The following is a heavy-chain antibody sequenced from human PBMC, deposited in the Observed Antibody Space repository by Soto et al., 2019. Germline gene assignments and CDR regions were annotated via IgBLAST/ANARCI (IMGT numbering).Heavy chain of an antibody. V-gene: IGHV1-2*04. CDR3: ARDRTIFGLGWYYGMDV. D-gene: IGHD3-3*01. J-gene: IGHJ6*02. Sequence: QVQLVQSGAEVKKPGASVKVSCKASGYTFTGYYMHWVRQAPGQGLEWMGWINPNSGGTNYAQKFQGWVTMTRDTSISTAHMELSRLRSDDTAVYYCARDRTIFGLGWYYGMDVWGQGTTVTVSS. CDR1: GYTFTGYY. CDR2: INPNSGGT.